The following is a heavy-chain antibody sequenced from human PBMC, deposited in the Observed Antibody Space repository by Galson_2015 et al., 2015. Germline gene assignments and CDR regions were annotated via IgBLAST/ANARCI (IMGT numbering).Heavy chain of an antibody. V-gene: IGHV5-51*01. CDR3: ASLFGGYDYKEDY. CDR2: IYPGDSDT. Sequence: GLEWMGIIYPGDSDTRYSPSFQGQVTISADKSISTAYLQWSSLKASDTAMYYCASLFGGYDYKEDYWGQGTLVTVSS. J-gene: IGHJ4*02. D-gene: IGHD5-12*01.